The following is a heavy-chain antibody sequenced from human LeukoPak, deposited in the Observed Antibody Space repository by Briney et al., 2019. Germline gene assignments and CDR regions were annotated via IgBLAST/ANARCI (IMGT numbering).Heavy chain of an antibody. CDR2: FDPEDGET. CDR1: GYTLTELS. CDR3: ATIGSSGYAIDY. J-gene: IGHJ4*02. D-gene: IGHD3-22*01. Sequence: GTSVKVSCKVSGYTLTELSMHWVRQAPGKGLEWMGGFDPEDGETIYAQKFQGRVTMTEDTSTDTAYMELSSLRSEDTAVYYCATIGSSGYAIDYWGQGTLVTVSS. V-gene: IGHV1-24*01.